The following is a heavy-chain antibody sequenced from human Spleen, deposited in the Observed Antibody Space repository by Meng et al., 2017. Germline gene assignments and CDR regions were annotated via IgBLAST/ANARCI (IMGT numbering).Heavy chain of an antibody. D-gene: IGHD1-1*01. CDR1: GFTFGSYA. CDR3: ATDNEPDSY. J-gene: IGHJ4*02. CDR2: IRNSGTTT. Sequence: GESLKISCAASGFTFGSYAMNWVRQTPGKGLEWVSSIRNSGTTTFYADSVKGRFTISRDNSKNTLYLQMSSLRAEDTAIYYCATDNEPDSYWGQGTLVTVS. V-gene: IGHV3-23*01.